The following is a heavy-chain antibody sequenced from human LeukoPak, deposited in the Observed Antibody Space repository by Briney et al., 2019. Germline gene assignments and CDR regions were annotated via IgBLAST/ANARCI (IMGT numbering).Heavy chain of an antibody. CDR2: IIPIFGTA. CDR1: GGTFSSYA. D-gene: IGHD2-21*01. V-gene: IGHV1-69*13. CDR3: ASFFDRISEDYFDY. Sequence: SVTVSCKASGGTFSSYAISWVRQAPGQGLEWMGGIIPIFGTANYAQKFQGRVTITADESTSTAYMELSSLRSEDTAVYYCASFFDRISEDYFDYWGQGTLVTVSS. J-gene: IGHJ4*02.